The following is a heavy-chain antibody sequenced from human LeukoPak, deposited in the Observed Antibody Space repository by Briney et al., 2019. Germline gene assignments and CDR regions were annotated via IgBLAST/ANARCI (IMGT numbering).Heavy chain of an antibody. V-gene: IGHV3-15*01. D-gene: IGHD3-3*01. Sequence: GGSLRLSCAASGFTFTSAWMSWVRQAPGKGLEWVGRIKGKTAAGAPDYVASVKGRFTISRDDSKNTLFLQMNSLKTEDTAVYYCITGDYDFWSGFYSPNHYFDYWGEGTLVTVSS. CDR1: GFTFTSAW. J-gene: IGHJ4*02. CDR3: ITGDYDFWSGFYSPNHYFDY. CDR2: IKGKTAAGAP.